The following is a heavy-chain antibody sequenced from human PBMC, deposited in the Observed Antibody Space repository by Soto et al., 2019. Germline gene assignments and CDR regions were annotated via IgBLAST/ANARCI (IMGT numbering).Heavy chain of an antibody. J-gene: IGHJ4*02. CDR2: IYYSGST. CDR3: ARHSKWLGTDY. D-gene: IGHD6-19*01. V-gene: IGHV4-59*08. Sequence: SETLSLTCSFSGDSVTSHYLTWIRQSPEKGLEWIGYIYYSGSTNYSPSLKSRLTISVDTSKNQFSLKLSSVTAADTAVYYCARHSKWLGTDYWGQGTLVTVSS. CDR1: GDSVTSHY.